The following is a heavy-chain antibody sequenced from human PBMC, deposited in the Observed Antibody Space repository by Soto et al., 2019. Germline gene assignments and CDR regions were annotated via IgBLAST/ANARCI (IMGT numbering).Heavy chain of an antibody. Sequence: TSETLSLTCTVSGGSISSYYWSWIRQPPGKGLEWIGYIYYSGITNYNPSLKSRVTISVDTSKNQFSLKLSSVTAADTAVYYCAGLWFGELNYYYGMDVWGQGTTVTVSS. J-gene: IGHJ6*02. D-gene: IGHD3-10*01. CDR3: AGLWFGELNYYYGMDV. CDR2: IYYSGIT. CDR1: GGSISSYY. V-gene: IGHV4-59*08.